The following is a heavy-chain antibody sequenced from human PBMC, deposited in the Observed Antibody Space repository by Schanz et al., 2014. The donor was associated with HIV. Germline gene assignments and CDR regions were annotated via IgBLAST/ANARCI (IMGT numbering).Heavy chain of an antibody. V-gene: IGHV3-23*01. CDR1: GFTFSSYA. CDR2: ISAGVGTA. D-gene: IGHD3-16*01. Sequence: EVQLLESGGGLVQPGGSLRLSCAASGFTFSSYAMSWVRQAPGKGLEWVSTISAGVGTASYADSVKGRFTISRDNSKKMLLLQMNRLRAEDTAVYYCAIRTPMISFGAFDIWGRGTMVTVSS. CDR3: AIRTPMISFGAFDI. J-gene: IGHJ3*02.